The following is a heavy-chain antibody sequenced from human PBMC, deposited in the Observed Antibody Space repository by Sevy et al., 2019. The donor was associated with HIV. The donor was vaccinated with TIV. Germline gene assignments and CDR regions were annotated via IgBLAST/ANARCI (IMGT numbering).Heavy chain of an antibody. CDR3: ARAPPVLSLDDSLNWFVP. V-gene: IGHV4-59*01. CDR1: GGPISVYY. CDR2: VYYTGST. J-gene: IGHJ5*02. D-gene: IGHD1-1*01. Sequence: SETLSLTCTVSGGPISVYYWSWIRQPPGKGLEYIGYVYYTGSTNYNPSLKNRFTISVDTSNNQFSLKLTSVTAADTAVYYCARAPPVLSLDDSLNWFVPWGQGTLVTGSS.